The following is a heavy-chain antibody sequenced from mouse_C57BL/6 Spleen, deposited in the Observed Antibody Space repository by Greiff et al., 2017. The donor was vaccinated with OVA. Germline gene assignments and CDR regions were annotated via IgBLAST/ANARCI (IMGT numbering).Heavy chain of an antibody. V-gene: IGHV1-18*01. J-gene: IGHJ1*03. D-gene: IGHD2-10*01. CDR3: ALLWDGTYWYFDV. CDR1: GYTFTDYN. Sequence: DVQLQESGPELVKPGASVKIPCKASGYTFTDYNMDWVKQSHGKSLEWIGDINPNNGGTIYNQKFKGKATLTVDKSSSTAYMELRSLTSEDTAVYYCALLWDGTYWYFDVWGTGTTVTVSS. CDR2: INPNNGGT.